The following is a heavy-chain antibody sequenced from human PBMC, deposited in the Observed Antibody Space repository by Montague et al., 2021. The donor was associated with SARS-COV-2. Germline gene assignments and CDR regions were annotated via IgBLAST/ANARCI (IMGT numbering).Heavy chain of an antibody. D-gene: IGHD3-9*01. CDR2: IGWDDDK. V-gene: IGHV2-70*11. J-gene: IGHJ4*02. CDR3: AREYYDILTGYYKRVFDY. CDR1: GFSLSTSGMC. Sequence: ALVKPTQTLTLTCTFSGFSLSTSGMCVSWIRQPPGKALEWLARIGWDDDKYYSTSLKTRLTISKDTSKNQVVLTMTNMDPVDTATYYCAREYYDILTGYYKRVFDYWGQGTLVTVSS.